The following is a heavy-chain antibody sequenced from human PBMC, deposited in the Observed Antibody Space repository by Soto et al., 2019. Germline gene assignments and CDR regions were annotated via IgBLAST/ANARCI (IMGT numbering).Heavy chain of an antibody. CDR1: GFTFDDYA. Sequence: SLKISCAASGFTFDDYAMHWVRQAPGKGLEWVSGISWNSGSIGYADSVKGRFTISRDNAKNSLYLQMNSLRAEDTALYYCAKDISSSLPGYYYYYMDVWGKGTTVTVSS. CDR3: AKDISSSLPGYYYYYMDV. J-gene: IGHJ6*03. CDR2: ISWNSGSI. D-gene: IGHD6-6*01. V-gene: IGHV3-9*01.